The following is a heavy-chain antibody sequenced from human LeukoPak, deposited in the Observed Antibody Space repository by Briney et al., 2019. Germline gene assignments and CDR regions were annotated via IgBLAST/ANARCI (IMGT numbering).Heavy chain of an antibody. CDR2: IYYSGST. CDR1: GFIFSDYG. Sequence: GSLRLSCAASGFIFSDYGTSWVRQAPGKGLEWIGYIYYSGSTNYNPSLKSRVTLSVDTSKNQFSLKLSSVTAADTAVYYCARDLWGDYFEFWGQGTLVTVSS. V-gene: IGHV4-59*01. CDR3: ARDLWGDYFEF. J-gene: IGHJ4*02. D-gene: IGHD7-27*01.